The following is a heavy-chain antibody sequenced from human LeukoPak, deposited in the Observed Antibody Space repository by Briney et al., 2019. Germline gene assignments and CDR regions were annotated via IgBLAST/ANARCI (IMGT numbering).Heavy chain of an antibody. CDR3: ATRGVVIRVILVGFHKQPYYFDS. J-gene: IGHJ4*03. CDR1: GSTLSNYG. Sequence: GGSLRLSCAVSGSTLSNYGMSWVRQAPGKGLQWVAGISDTGGTITYADSVSGRFTISRDNAKNTLYLQMTSLRAEATAVYSCATRGVVIRVILVGFHKQPYYFDSWGHGALVTVSS. V-gene: IGHV3-23*01. D-gene: IGHD3-22*01. CDR2: ISDTGGTI.